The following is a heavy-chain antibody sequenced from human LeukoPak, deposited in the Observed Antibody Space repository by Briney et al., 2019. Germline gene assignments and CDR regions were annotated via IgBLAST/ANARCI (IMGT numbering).Heavy chain of an antibody. CDR1: GFTFTSDA. Sequence: SGGSLRLSCAASGFTFTSDAMTWVRQAPGKGLEWVSSITDRGDQSYYADSVKGRFTISRDNSKNTLYLQMNSLRVEDTALYYCAKAFSNSWQFDPWGQGTLVTVSS. V-gene: IGHV3-23*01. CDR3: AKAFSNSWQFDP. CDR2: ITDRGDQS. J-gene: IGHJ5*02. D-gene: IGHD6-13*01.